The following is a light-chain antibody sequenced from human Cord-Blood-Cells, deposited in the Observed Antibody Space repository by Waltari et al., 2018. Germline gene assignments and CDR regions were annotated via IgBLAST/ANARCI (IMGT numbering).Light chain of an antibody. CDR1: SLRSYY. V-gene: IGLV3-19*01. Sequence: SSELTQDPAVSVALGQTVRITCQGDSLRSYYASWYQQKPGQAPVLVIYGKNNLPSGIPDRFSGSSSGNTASLTITVAQAEDEADYYCNSRDSSGNHPVVFGGGTKLTVL. CDR2: GKN. CDR3: NSRDSSGNHPVV. J-gene: IGLJ2*01.